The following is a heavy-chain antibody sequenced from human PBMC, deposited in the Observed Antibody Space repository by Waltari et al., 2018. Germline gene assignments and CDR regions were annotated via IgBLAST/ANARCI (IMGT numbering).Heavy chain of an antibody. V-gene: IGHV1-69*13. CDR3: ARRSGQCSGGSCYYFDY. CDR1: GGSLSSHG. Sequence: QVQLMQSGAEVKKPGSSVKISCKASGGSLSSHGFIWVRQAPGQGLEWVGGSVPRLGTVKYAQKSQGRVRISADESTTTVHMELTSLTFEDTAVYFCARRSGQCSGGSCYYFDYWGQGTLVTVSS. J-gene: IGHJ4*02. D-gene: IGHD3-10*02. CDR2: SVPRLGTV.